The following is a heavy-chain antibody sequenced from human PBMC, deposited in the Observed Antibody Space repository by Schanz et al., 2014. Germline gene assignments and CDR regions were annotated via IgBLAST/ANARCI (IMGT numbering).Heavy chain of an antibody. CDR3: ARVALPGYSSPRDAFDI. J-gene: IGHJ3*02. CDR2: ISGGGGTT. V-gene: IGHV3-23*01. D-gene: IGHD5-18*01. CDR1: GFTFRGYA. Sequence: EVQLLESGGGLVQPGGSLRLSCAASGFTFRGYAMSWVRQAPGRGLEWVSAISGGGGTTYYTDSVKGRFTISRDNSKNTLYRQMNSLRAEDSAVYYCARVALPGYSSPRDAFDIWGQGTMVTVSP.